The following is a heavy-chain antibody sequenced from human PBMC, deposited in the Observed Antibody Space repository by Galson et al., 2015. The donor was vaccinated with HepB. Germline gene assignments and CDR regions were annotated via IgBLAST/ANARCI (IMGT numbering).Heavy chain of an antibody. J-gene: IGHJ5*02. CDR2: MNPNSGNT. D-gene: IGHD3-3*01. V-gene: IGHV1-8*01. Sequence: SVKVSCKASGYTFTSYDINWVRQATGQGLEWMGWMNPNSGNTGYAQKFQGRVTMTRNTSISTAYMELSSLRSEDTAVYYCARTPNYDFWSGPLRRWFDPWGQGTLVTVSS. CDR1: GYTFTSYD. CDR3: ARTPNYDFWSGPLRRWFDP.